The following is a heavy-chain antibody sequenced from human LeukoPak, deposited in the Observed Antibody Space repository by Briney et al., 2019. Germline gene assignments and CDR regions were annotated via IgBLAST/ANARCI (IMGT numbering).Heavy chain of an antibody. CDR1: GFTVSSNY. J-gene: IGHJ4*02. CDR3: ARVRSGWPDY. Sequence: GGSLRLSCAASGFTVSSNYMSWVRQAPGKGLEWVANIKQDGSEKYYVDSVKGRFTISRDNAKNSLYLQMNSLRAEDTAVYYCARVRSGWPDYWGQGTLVTVSS. D-gene: IGHD6-19*01. V-gene: IGHV3-7*01. CDR2: IKQDGSEK.